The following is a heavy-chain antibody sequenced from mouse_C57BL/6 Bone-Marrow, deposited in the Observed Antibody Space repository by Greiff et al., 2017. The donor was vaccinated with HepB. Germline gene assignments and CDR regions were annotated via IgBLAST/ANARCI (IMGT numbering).Heavy chain of an antibody. CDR3: AREVVVATIYAMDY. D-gene: IGHD1-1*01. CDR2: IDPYDSYT. CDR1: GYTFTSYW. Sequence: QVQLQQSGAELVMPGASVKLSCKASGYTFTSYWMHWVKQRPGQGLEWIGEIDPYDSYTNYNQKFKGKSTLTVDKSSSTAYMQLSSLTSEDSAFYYCAREVVVATIYAMDYWGQGTSVTVSS. J-gene: IGHJ4*01. V-gene: IGHV1-69*01.